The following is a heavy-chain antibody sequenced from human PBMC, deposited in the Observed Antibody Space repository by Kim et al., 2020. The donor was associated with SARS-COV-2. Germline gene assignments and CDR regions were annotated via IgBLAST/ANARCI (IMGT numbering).Heavy chain of an antibody. CDR3: ARAGDSGGRNNWFDP. Sequence: GGSLRLSCAASGFTFSSYSMNWVRQAPGKGLEWVSSISSSSSYIYYADSVKGRFTISRDNAKNSLYLQMNSLRAEDTAVYYCARAGDSGGRNNWFDPWGQGTLVTVSS. CDR1: GFTFSSYS. D-gene: IGHD2-15*01. V-gene: IGHV3-21*01. J-gene: IGHJ5*02. CDR2: ISSSSSYI.